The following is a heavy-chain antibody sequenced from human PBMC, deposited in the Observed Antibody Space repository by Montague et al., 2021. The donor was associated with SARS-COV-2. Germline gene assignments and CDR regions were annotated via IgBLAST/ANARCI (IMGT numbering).Heavy chain of an antibody. V-gene: IGHV4-59*01. CDR3: ARHRPESCKISPGMLGLFAGVVCSASGMDV. CDR2: IYHSGST. Sequence: SETLSLTCAVSGGPITSYYWNWIRQPPGKGLEYIGYIYHSGSTTYNPSLKSRVSISVDTSKNQFSLKLRSVTAADTAVYYCARHRPESCKISPGMLGLFAGVVCSASGMDVWGQGTAVTVSS. J-gene: IGHJ6*02. CDR1: GGPITSYY. D-gene: IGHD3-16*01.